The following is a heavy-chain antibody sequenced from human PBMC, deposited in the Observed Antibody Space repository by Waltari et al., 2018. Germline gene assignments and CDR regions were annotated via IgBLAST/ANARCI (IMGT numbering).Heavy chain of an antibody. Sequence: EVQLVESGGGLVQPGGSLRLSCAASGFTFSSYAMSWVRQAPGKGLEWVPAIRGIGGSTYYADSVKGRFTISRDNSKNTLYLQMTSLRAEDTAVYYCAGDYDSSGSPYWGQGTLVTVSS. CDR2: IRGIGGST. D-gene: IGHD3-22*01. CDR1: GFTFSSYA. CDR3: AGDYDSSGSPY. V-gene: IGHV3-23*04. J-gene: IGHJ4*02.